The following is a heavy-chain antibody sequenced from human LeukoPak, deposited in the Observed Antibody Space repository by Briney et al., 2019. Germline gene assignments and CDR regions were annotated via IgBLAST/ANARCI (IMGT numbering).Heavy chain of an antibody. Sequence: ESGPTLVNPTATLTLTCTVSGLSLNNARLGISWIRRPPGKALEWLAHIFSNDEKSYSPSLKTRLTISKDTSRSQVVLSMTNMDPVDTGTYFCARLYFRESFYDYWGHGTLVSVSS. V-gene: IGHV2-26*01. D-gene: IGHD2-21*01. CDR2: IFSNDEK. CDR1: GLSLNNARLG. J-gene: IGHJ4*01. CDR3: ARLYFRESFYDY.